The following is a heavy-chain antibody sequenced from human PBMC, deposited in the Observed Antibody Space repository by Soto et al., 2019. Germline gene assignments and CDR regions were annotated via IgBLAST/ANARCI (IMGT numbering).Heavy chain of an antibody. J-gene: IGHJ6*02. V-gene: IGHV6-1*01. CDR1: GDSVSSNSAA. D-gene: IGHD6-6*01. Sequence: QSQTLSLTCAISGDSVSSNSAAWNWIRQSPSRGLEWLGRTYYRSKWYNDYAESVKSRITINPDTSKNQFSLQLNSVTPEDTAVYYCARDDSGRTARPEDYYYYGMDVWGQGTTVTVSS. CDR2: TYYRSKWYN. CDR3: ARDDSGRTARPEDYYYYGMDV.